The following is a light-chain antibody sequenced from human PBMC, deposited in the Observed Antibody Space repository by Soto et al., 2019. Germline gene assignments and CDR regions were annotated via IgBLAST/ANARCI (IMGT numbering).Light chain of an antibody. CDR1: RSISSH. Sequence: RMTQSPSSLSASVGDTVAITCRASRSISSHLNWYQQKPGKAPKPLIYDASTLKTGVPSRFSGSGSGSEFNFTITGLQPDDFATYFCQQYNTYATFGQGTRLEI. J-gene: IGKJ5*01. CDR3: QQYNTYAT. CDR2: DAS. V-gene: IGKV1-13*02.